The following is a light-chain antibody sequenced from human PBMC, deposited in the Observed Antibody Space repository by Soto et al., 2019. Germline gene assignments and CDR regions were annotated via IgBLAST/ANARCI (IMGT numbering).Light chain of an antibody. CDR2: DAS. Sequence: EIALTQSPATLSLSPGERATLSCRASQSVSSSYLAWYQQKPGLAPRLLIYDASSRATGIPDRFSGSGSGTDFTLTISRLEPEDFAVYYCQQYGSSRWTFGQGTKVDIK. V-gene: IGKV3D-20*01. CDR3: QQYGSSRWT. CDR1: QSVSSSY. J-gene: IGKJ1*01.